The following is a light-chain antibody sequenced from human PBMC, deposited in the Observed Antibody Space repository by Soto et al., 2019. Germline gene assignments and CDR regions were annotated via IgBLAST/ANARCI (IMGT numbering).Light chain of an antibody. CDR2: EVS. CDR1: RSDVGAYNY. V-gene: IGLV2-14*01. J-gene: IGLJ1*01. Sequence: QSALTQPASVSGSPGQSIAISCTGTRSDVGAYNYVSWYQQHPGKAPKLMISEVSNRPSGVSNRFSGSKSGNTASLTISALQAEDEADYYCNSYAGTSYVFGTGTKVTVL. CDR3: NSYAGTSYV.